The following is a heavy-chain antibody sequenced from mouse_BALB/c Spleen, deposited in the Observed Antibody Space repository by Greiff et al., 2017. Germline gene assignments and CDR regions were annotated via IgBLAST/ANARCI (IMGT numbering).Heavy chain of an antibody. CDR3: ERWGGNYEAMEY. D-gene: IGHD2-1*01. J-gene: IGHJ4*01. V-gene: IGHV5-9-4*01. CDR1: GFTFSSYA. CDR2: ISSGGSYT. Sequence: EVKLVESGGGLVKPGGSLKLSCAASGFTFSSYAMSWVRQSPEKRLEWVAEISSGGSYTYYPDTVTGRFTISRDNAKNTLYLEMSSLRSEETDMYYCERWGGNYEAMEYWGQGTSVTVSS.